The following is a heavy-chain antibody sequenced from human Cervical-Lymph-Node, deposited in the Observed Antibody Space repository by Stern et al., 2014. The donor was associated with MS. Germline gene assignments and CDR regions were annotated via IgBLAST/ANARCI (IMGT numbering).Heavy chain of an antibody. CDR3: ARDPVGPQSHDAFDL. J-gene: IGHJ3*01. Sequence: QVQLGQSGAEVKKPGASVKVSCEASGYTFNAYYMHWVRQAPGQGLEWMGRINPNTGGTLYSPKFQGRVTMTRDTSINTAYMDLNSLRSDDTAVYFCARDPVGPQSHDAFDLWGQGTMITVSS. CDR1: GYTFNAYY. V-gene: IGHV1-2*06. CDR2: INPNTGGT. D-gene: IGHD3/OR15-3a*01.